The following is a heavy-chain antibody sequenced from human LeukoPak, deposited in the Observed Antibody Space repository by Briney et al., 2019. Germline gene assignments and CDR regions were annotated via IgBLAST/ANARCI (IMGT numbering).Heavy chain of an antibody. D-gene: IGHD3-22*01. CDR3: ARQDSSGYSPGYYYGMDV. CDR1: GFTFSDYY. J-gene: IGHJ6*02. Sequence: GGSLRLCCAASGFTFSDYYMSWIRQAPGKGLEWVSYISSSGSTIYYADSVKGRFTISRDNAKNSLYLQMNSLRAEDTAVYYCARQDSSGYSPGYYYGMDVWGQGTTVTVSS. V-gene: IGHV3-11*04. CDR2: ISSSGSTI.